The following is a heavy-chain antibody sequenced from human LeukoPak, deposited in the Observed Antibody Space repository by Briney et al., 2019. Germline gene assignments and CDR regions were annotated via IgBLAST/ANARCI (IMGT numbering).Heavy chain of an antibody. D-gene: IGHD3-3*01. Sequence: SETLSLTCTVSGGSISSYYWSWIRQPPGKGLEWIGYIYYSGSTNYNPSLKSRVTISVDTSKNQFSLKLSSVTAADTAVYYCARVTYYDFWSGYYTGYYYYYYMDVWGKGTTVTVSS. V-gene: IGHV4-59*01. CDR2: IYYSGST. CDR1: GGSISSYY. CDR3: ARVTYYDFWSGYYTGYYYYYYMDV. J-gene: IGHJ6*03.